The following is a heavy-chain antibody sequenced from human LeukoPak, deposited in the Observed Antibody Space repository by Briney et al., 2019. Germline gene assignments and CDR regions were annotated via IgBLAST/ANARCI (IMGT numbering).Heavy chain of an antibody. CDR2: IYYSGST. D-gene: IGHD2/OR15-2a*01. J-gene: IGHJ2*01. CDR1: GGSISSYY. Sequence: SETLSLTCTASGGSISSYYWSWIRQPPGKGLEWIGYIYYSGSTNYNPSLKSRVTISVDTSKNQFSLKLSSVTAADTAVCYCARDTTIGGLFVLWGRGTLVTVSS. CDR3: ARDTTIGGLFVL. V-gene: IGHV4-59*01.